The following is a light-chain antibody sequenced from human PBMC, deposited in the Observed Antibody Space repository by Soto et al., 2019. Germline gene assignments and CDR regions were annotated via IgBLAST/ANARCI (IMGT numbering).Light chain of an antibody. CDR1: QSISSW. CDR3: QQYSRLWS. Sequence: DIQMTQSPSSLSASVGDRFTITCRASQSISSWLAWYQQKPGKAPKLLIYGASSLESGVPPRFSGDGSGTEFTLTISSLQRDDFGIYYCQQYSRLWSFGQGTKVDIK. V-gene: IGKV1-5*03. CDR2: GAS. J-gene: IGKJ1*01.